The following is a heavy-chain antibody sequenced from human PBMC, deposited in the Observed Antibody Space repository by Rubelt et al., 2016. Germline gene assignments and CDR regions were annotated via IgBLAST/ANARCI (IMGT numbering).Heavy chain of an antibody. Sequence: QVQLQESGPGLVKPSETLSLTCSVSGGSISSYYWSWIRQPPGKGLEWIGYIYYSGSTNYNPSLKSRVTISVDTSKNQFSRKLSSVTAADTAVYYWARGGLNWNYDYWGQGTLVTVSS. CDR1: GGSISSYY. V-gene: IGHV4-59*01. D-gene: IGHD1-7*01. CDR2: IYYSGST. J-gene: IGHJ4*02. CDR3: ARGGLNWNYDY.